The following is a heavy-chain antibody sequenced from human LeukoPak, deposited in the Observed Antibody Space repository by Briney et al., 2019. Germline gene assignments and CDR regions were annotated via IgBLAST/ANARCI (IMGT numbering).Heavy chain of an antibody. CDR1: GGSISSYY. Sequence: SETLSLTCIVSGGSISSYYWSWIRQPPGKGLEWIGYIYYSGSTNYNPSLKSRVTISVDTSKNQFSLKLSSVTAADTAVYYCARDRETLAPWGQGTLVTVSS. D-gene: IGHD1-26*01. CDR2: IYYSGST. V-gene: IGHV4-59*01. J-gene: IGHJ5*02. CDR3: ARDRETLAP.